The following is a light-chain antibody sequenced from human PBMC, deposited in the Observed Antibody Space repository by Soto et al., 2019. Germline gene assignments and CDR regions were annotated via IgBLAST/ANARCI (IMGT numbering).Light chain of an antibody. CDR3: QQYNNWPPGT. J-gene: IGKJ2*01. V-gene: IGKV3-15*01. Sequence: EIVMTQSPATLSVSPGGRDTLSCRASQSVSSNLAWYQQKPGQAPRLLIYGASARATGIPARFSGSGSGTEFTLTISSLQSADFAIYYCQQYNNWPPGTFGQGTKLEIK. CDR1: QSVSSN. CDR2: GAS.